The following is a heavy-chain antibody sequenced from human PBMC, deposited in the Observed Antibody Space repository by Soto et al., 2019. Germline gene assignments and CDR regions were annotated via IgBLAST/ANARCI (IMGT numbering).Heavy chain of an antibody. CDR1: GFTFSSYS. CDR3: ARDVVRGKEAYYYYGMDV. Sequence: EVQLVESGGGLVKPGGSLRLSCAASGFTFSSYSMNWVRQAPGKGLEWVSSISSSSSYIYYADSVKGRFTISRDNAKNSLYLQMNSLRAEDTAVYYCARDVVRGKEAYYYYGMDVWGQGTTVTVSS. V-gene: IGHV3-21*01. CDR2: ISSSSSYI. D-gene: IGHD3-10*01. J-gene: IGHJ6*02.